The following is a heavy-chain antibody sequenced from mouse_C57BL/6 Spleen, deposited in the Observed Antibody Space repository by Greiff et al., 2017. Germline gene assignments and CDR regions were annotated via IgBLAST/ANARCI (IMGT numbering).Heavy chain of an antibody. CDR1: GYTFTSYW. V-gene: IGHV1-50*01. D-gene: IGHD2-1*01. Sequence: QVQLQQSGAELVKPGASVKLSCKASGYTFTSYWMQWVKQRPGQGLEWIGEIDPSDSYTNYNQKFKGKATLTVDTSSSTAYMQLSSLTSEDSAVYYCASGRLLGFDYWGQGTTLTVSS. CDR2: IDPSDSYT. CDR3: ASGRLLGFDY. J-gene: IGHJ2*01.